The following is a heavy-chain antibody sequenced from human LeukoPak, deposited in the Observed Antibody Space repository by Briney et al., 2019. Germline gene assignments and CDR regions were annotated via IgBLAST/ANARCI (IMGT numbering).Heavy chain of an antibody. J-gene: IGHJ4*02. V-gene: IGHV3-30*02. D-gene: IGHD2-8*02. Sequence: GGSLRLSCAASGFTFSRNAIHWLRQGPGKGLEWVSYIAHHGSNKYADSVKGRFTISRDNSKRTLYLQMNSLRADDTAVYHCAKDGSWSCTDWGQGTLVTVSS. CDR2: IAHHGSNK. CDR3: AKDGSWSCTD. CDR1: GFTFSRNA.